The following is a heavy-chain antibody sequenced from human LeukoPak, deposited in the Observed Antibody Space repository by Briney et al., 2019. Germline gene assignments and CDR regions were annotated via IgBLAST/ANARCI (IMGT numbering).Heavy chain of an antibody. CDR2: MFYSGST. D-gene: IGHD6-19*01. J-gene: IGHJ4*02. CDR1: GGSISSYY. CDR3: ARLRIAVTGTGLIDY. Sequence: SETLSLTCTVSGGSISSYYWSWIRQPPEKGLEWIGNMFYSGSTYYNPSLKSRVTISVDTSKNQSSLKLSSVTAADTAVYYCARLRIAVTGTGLIDYWGQGTLVTVSS. V-gene: IGHV4-59*08.